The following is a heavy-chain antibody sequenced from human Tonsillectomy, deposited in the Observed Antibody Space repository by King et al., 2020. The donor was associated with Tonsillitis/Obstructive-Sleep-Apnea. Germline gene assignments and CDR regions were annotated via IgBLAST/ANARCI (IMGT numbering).Heavy chain of an antibody. J-gene: IGHJ4*02. V-gene: IGHV4-34*01. CDR2: IKHSGST. CDR1: GGSFSGYY. D-gene: IGHD4-11*01. CDR3: ARGRDYSNYFDY. Sequence: VQLQQWGAGLLKPSETLSLTCAVYGGSFSGYYWSWIRQPPGKGLEWIGEIKHSGSTNYTPSLKSRVNISVDTSKNQFSLKLSSVTAADTAVYYCARGRDYSNYFDYWGQGTLVTVSS.